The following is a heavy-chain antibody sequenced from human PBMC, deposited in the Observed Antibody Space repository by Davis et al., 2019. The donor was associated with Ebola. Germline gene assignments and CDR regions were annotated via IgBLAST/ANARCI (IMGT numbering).Heavy chain of an antibody. CDR1: GFTFSNAW. J-gene: IGHJ6*02. CDR2: IKSKTDGGTT. V-gene: IGHV3-15*01. D-gene: IGHD3-22*01. CDR3: ATDLAYYYDSSGYYYSYYYYGMDV. Sequence: GESLKISCAASGFTFSNAWMSWVRQAPGKGLEWVGRIKSKTDGGTTDYAAPVKGRFTISRDDSKNTLYLQMNSLKTEDTAVYYCATDLAYYYDSSGYYYSYYYYGMDVWGQGTTVTVSS.